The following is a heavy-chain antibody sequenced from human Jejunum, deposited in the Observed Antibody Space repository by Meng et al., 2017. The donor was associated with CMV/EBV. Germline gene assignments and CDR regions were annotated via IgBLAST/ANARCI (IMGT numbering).Heavy chain of an antibody. CDR1: GGSISDYY. D-gene: IGHD3-10*01. V-gene: IGHV4-4*07. Sequence: QVQLQGSGPRLVKPSETLSLTCTVSGGSISDYYWSWIRQPAGKGLEWIGRIYSNGATNYNPSLKSRVTMSVDTSKNQFSLKLSSVTAADTAVYFCARDMHREVVIQDYWGQGTLVTVSS. CDR2: IYSNGAT. J-gene: IGHJ4*02. CDR3: ARDMHREVVIQDY.